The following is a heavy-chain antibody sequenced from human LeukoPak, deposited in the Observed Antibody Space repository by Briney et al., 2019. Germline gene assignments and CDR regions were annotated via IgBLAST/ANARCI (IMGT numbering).Heavy chain of an antibody. CDR2: INSDGSST. CDR1: GFTFSSYW. J-gene: IGHJ4*02. CDR3: ASSLRSGDFDY. Sequence: GGSLRLSCAASGFTFSSYWMHWVRQAPGKGLVWVSRINSDGSSTSYADSVKGRFTISRDNAKNTLYLQMNSLRAEDTAVYYCASSLRSGDFDYWGQGTLVTVSS. V-gene: IGHV3-74*01. D-gene: IGHD1-14*01.